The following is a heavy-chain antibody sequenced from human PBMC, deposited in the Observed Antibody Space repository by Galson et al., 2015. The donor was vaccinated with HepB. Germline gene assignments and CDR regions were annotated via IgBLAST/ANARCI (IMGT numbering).Heavy chain of an antibody. CDR2: IKQDGSEK. D-gene: IGHD6-13*01. J-gene: IGHJ6*02. CDR3: ARDFVFTPPTLIIAADGMDV. V-gene: IGHV3-7*01. CDR1: GFTFSSYW. Sequence: SLRLSCAASGFTFSSYWMSWVRQAPGKGLEWVANIKQDGSEKYYVDSVKGRFTISRDNAKNSLYLQMNSLRAEDTAVYYCARDFVFTPPTLIIAADGMDVWGQGTTVTVSS.